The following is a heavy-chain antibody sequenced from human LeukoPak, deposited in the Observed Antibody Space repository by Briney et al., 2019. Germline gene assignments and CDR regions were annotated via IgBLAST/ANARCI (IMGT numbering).Heavy chain of an antibody. D-gene: IGHD2-21*02. CDR2: ISGSGGST. V-gene: IGHV3-23*01. Sequence: QPGGSLRLSCAASGFTFSSYAMSWVRQAPGKGLEWVSAISGSGGSTYYADSVKGRFTISRDNSKNTLYLQMNSLRAEDTAVYYCAKDQSDRHPRQDAFDIWGQGTMVTVSS. CDR3: AKDQSDRHPRQDAFDI. CDR1: GFTFSSYA. J-gene: IGHJ3*02.